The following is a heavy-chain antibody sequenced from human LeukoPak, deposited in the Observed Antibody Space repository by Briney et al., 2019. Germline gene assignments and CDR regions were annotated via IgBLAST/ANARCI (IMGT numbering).Heavy chain of an antibody. CDR1: GGSLSSYY. Sequence: PSETLSLTCAVSGGSLSSYYWSWIRQPPGKGLEWMGYIYYNGSTNYNPSLKSRVTISVDTSKNHFSLKLSSVTAADTAVYYCAREGYSSSSSYFDYWGQGTLVTVSS. D-gene: IGHD6-6*01. V-gene: IGHV4-59*01. CDR2: IYYNGST. CDR3: AREGYSSSSSYFDY. J-gene: IGHJ4*02.